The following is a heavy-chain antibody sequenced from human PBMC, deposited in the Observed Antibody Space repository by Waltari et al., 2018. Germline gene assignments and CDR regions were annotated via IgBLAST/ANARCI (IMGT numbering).Heavy chain of an antibody. D-gene: IGHD3-16*02. CDR3: ASPDYDYIWGSYRYGNAFDI. CDR1: GYTLTELS. J-gene: IGHJ3*02. V-gene: IGHV1-24*01. CDR2: CELEEGET. Sequence: QVQLVQSGAEVKKPGASVKVSCQVSGYTLTELSIHWVRQAPGTVLEWMGGCELEEGETIYAQKFQGRATRTEDTSTDTAYMELSSLRSEDTAVYYCASPDYDYIWGSYRYGNAFDIWGQGTMVTVSS.